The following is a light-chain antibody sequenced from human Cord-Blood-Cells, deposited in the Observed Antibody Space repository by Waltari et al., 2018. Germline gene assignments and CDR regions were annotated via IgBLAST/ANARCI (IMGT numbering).Light chain of an antibody. J-gene: IGKJ1*01. CDR2: KAA. CDR3: QQYNSYWT. Sequence: DIQMTQSPSTLSASVGDRVTITCRARQSISSWLAWYQQKPGKAPKLLIYKAASLESGVPSRFSGSGSGTEFPLTISSLQPDDFATYYCQQYNSYWTFGQGTKVEIK. V-gene: IGKV1-5*03. CDR1: QSISSW.